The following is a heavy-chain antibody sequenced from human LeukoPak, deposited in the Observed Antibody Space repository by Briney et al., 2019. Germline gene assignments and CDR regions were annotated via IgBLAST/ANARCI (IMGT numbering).Heavy chain of an antibody. D-gene: IGHD1-26*01. V-gene: IGHV3-21*01. CDR3: AKDGVGANAFDI. CDR2: ISSSSSYI. Sequence: GGSLRLSCAASGFTFSSYSMNWVRQAPGKGLEWVSSISSSSSYIYYADSMKGRFTISRDNSKDTLYLQMNSLRAEDTAVYYCAKDGVGANAFDIWGQGTMVTVSS. J-gene: IGHJ3*02. CDR1: GFTFSSYS.